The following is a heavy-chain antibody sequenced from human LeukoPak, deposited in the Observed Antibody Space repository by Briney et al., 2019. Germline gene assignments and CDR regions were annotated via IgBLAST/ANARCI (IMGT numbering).Heavy chain of an antibody. Sequence: ASVKVSCKASGYTFTSYGISWVRQAPGQGLEWMGWISAYNGNTNYAQKFQGRVTMTGDTSISTAYMELSRLSSDDTAIYYCAGRPDTAMIPIFDYWGQGTLVTVSS. J-gene: IGHJ4*02. V-gene: IGHV1-18*01. CDR3: AGRPDTAMIPIFDY. D-gene: IGHD5-18*01. CDR1: GYTFTSYG. CDR2: ISAYNGNT.